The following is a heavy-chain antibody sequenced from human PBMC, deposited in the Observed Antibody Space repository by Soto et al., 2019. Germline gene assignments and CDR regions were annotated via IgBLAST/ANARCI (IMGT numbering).Heavy chain of an antibody. V-gene: IGHV3-30*18. CDR2: ISYDGSSK. Sequence: QVQMVESGGGVVQPGRSLRLSCAASGFTFSSYDMHLVRQAPGKGLEWVAIISYDGSSKYYTDSVKGRFTIFRDNSKNTLYLQMNSLRAEDTAVYYCAKDRSGSSGLDYWGQGTLVTVSS. CDR1: GFTFSSYD. J-gene: IGHJ4*02. CDR3: AKDRSGSSGLDY. D-gene: IGHD6-19*01.